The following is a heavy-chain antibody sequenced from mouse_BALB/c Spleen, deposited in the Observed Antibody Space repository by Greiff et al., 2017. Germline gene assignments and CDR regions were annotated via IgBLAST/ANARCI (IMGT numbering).Heavy chain of an antibody. CDR1: GYTFTDYA. J-gene: IGHJ3*01. CDR3: SGEFAY. CDR2: ISTYYGDA. V-gene: IGHV1S137*01. Sequence: QVQLKESGAELVRPGVSVKISCKGSGYTFTDYAMHWVKQSHAKSLEWIGVISTYYGDASYNQKFKGKATLTADKSSSTAYMQLSSLTSEDSAVYFCSGEFAYWGQGTLVTVSA.